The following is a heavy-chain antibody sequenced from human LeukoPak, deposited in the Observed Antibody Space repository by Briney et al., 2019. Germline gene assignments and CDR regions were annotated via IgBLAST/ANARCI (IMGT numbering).Heavy chain of an antibody. CDR1: GVTFSSYS. V-gene: IGHV3-48*04. D-gene: IGHD3-10*02. CDR2: ISSSGSTI. J-gene: IGHJ6*04. CDR3: AELGITMIGGV. Sequence: PGGSLRLCCAASGVTFSSYSINWVRQAPGKGLEWVSYISSSGSTIYYADSVKGRFTISRDNAKNSLYLQMNSLRAEDTAVYYCAELGITMIGGVWGKGTTVTISP.